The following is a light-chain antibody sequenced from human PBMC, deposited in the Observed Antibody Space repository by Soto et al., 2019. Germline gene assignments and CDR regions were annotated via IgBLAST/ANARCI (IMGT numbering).Light chain of an antibody. J-gene: IGKJ4*01. V-gene: IGKV3-11*01. CDR1: QSVSTY. Sequence: EIVLTQAPATLSLSPGERATLSCRASQSVSTYLAWYQQQPGRAPRLLIYDASTRDTGIPTRFSGSGSGTDFTRTISNREPEDFAVYYCQQRSNGLTFGGGTKVEI. CDR2: DAS. CDR3: QQRSNGLT.